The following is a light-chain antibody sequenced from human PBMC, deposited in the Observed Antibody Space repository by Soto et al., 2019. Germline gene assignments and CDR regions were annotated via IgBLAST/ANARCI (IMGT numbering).Light chain of an antibody. CDR3: QQYGVSPQS. CDR1: QSISGSY. J-gene: IGKJ3*01. CDR2: GAT. Sequence: EIVLTQSPGTLSLSPGERVTLSCRASQSISGSYLAWYQQKRGQAPRLLVYGATTRATGIPDRFSGSGSGSDFTLIISRLEPEDFAVYFCQQYGVSPQSFGPGTKVDI. V-gene: IGKV3-20*01.